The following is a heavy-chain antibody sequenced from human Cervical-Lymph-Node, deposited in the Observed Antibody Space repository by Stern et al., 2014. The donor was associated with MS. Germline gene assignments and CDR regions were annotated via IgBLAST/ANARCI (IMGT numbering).Heavy chain of an antibody. CDR3: ARQYVNGQNCFDP. D-gene: IGHD2-8*01. V-gene: IGHV3-33*01. J-gene: IGHJ5*02. Sequence: VQLVQSGGGVVQPGRSLRLSCTGSGFTFSAFGIHWVRQAPGKGLEWVAGIWYDGTSQYYIDSVKGRFTISRDNSKNTVYLQMNSLRVEDTAIFYCARQYVNGQNCFDPWGQGTLGTVSS. CDR1: GFTFSAFG. CDR2: IWYDGTSQ.